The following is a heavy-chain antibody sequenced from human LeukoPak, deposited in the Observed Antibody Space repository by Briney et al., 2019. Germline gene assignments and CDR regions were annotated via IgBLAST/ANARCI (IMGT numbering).Heavy chain of an antibody. Sequence: ETLSLTCTVSGGSISSSSYYWGWIRQPPGKGLEWIGSIYYSGSTYYNPSLKSRVTISVDTSKNQFSLKLSSVTAADTAVYYCAREIGYSGSWYIASWGQGTLVTVSS. D-gene: IGHD6-13*01. CDR2: IYYSGST. J-gene: IGHJ5*01. V-gene: IGHV4-39*07. CDR1: GGSISSSSYY. CDR3: AREIGYSGSWYIAS.